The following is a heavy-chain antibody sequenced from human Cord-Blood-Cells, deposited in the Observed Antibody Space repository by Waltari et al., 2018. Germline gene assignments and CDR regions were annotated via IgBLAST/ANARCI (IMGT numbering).Heavy chain of an antibody. Sequence: QVQLQESGPGLVKPSETLSLTCTVSGGSISSYYWSWIRQPPGKGLEWIGYIYYSGSTNCNPALKSRVTISADTSKNQFSLQLSSVTAADTAVYYCASSDYYDSSGYLTPGEDAFDIWGQGTMVTVSS. V-gene: IGHV4-59*08. J-gene: IGHJ3*02. CDR3: ASSDYYDSSGYLTPGEDAFDI. CDR2: IYYSGST. CDR1: GGSISSYY. D-gene: IGHD3-22*01.